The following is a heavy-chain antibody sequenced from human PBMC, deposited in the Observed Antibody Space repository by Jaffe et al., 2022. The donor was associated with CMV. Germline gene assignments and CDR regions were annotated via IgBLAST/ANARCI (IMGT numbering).Heavy chain of an antibody. J-gene: IGHJ4*02. V-gene: IGHV1-2*02. CDR1: GYTFTGYY. CDR3: ARVWGSSGYYYGLGRPPTFDY. Sequence: QVQLVQSGAEVKKPGASVKVSCKASGYTFTGYYMHWVRQAPGQGLEWMGWINPNSGGTNYAQKFQGRVTMTRDTSISTAYMELSRLRSDDTAVYYCARVWGSSGYYYGLGRPPTFDYWGQGTLVTVSS. CDR2: INPNSGGT. D-gene: IGHD3-22*01.